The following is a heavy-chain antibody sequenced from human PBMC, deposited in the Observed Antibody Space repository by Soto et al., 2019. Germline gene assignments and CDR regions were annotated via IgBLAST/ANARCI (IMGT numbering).Heavy chain of an antibody. Sequence: EVQLVESGGGLVQPGRSLRLSCAASGFTFDDYAMHWVRQAPGKGLEWVSGISWNSCTIVYADSVKGRFTISRDNAKNSLYLQMNSLSGEDTALYYCAKDMRGGSSSSRYYYGLDVWGQGTTVTVSS. V-gene: IGHV3-9*01. J-gene: IGHJ6*02. CDR3: AKDMRGGSSSSRYYYGLDV. CDR2: ISWNSCTI. CDR1: GFTFDDYA. D-gene: IGHD6-13*01.